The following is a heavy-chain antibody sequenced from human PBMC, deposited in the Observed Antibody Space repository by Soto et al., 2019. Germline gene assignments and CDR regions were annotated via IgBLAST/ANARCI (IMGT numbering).Heavy chain of an antibody. J-gene: IGHJ6*02. Sequence: GASLKISCKGSGYSFTSYWINWVRQMPGKGLEWMGIIYPGDSDTRYSTSFQGQVTISADKSIDTAYLQWRSLKASDTAVYYCARHHGSPGSYFGMDVWGQGTTVTVSS. CDR2: IYPGDSDT. CDR1: GYSFTSYW. D-gene: IGHD6-13*01. V-gene: IGHV5-51*01. CDR3: ARHHGSPGSYFGMDV.